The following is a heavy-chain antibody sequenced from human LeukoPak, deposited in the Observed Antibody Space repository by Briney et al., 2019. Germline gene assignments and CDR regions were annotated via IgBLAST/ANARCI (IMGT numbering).Heavy chain of an antibody. CDR2: INPNSGGT. D-gene: IGHD2-15*01. CDR1: GYTFTCYY. J-gene: IGHJ6*02. V-gene: IGHV1-2*02. CDR3: ARASYCSGGSCYPPYYYYYGMDV. Sequence: ASVKVSCKASGYTFTCYYMHWVRQAPGQGLEWMGWINPNSGGTNYAQKFQGRVTMTRDTSISTAYMELSRLRSDDTAAYYCARASYCSGGSCYPPYYYYYGMDVWGQGTTVTVSS.